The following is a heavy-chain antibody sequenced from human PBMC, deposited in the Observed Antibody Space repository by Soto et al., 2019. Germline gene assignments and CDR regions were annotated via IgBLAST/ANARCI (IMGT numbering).Heavy chain of an antibody. Sequence: GGSLRLSCAASGFTFSSYGMHWVRQAPGKGLEWVAVIWYDGSNKYYADSVKGRFTISRDNSKNTLYLQMNSLRAEDTAVYYCARVLAARPASPSCYYYYGMDGWGQGTTVTVSS. V-gene: IGHV3-33*01. CDR3: ARVLAARPASPSCYYYYGMDG. CDR1: GFTFSSYG. CDR2: IWYDGSNK. D-gene: IGHD2-8*02. J-gene: IGHJ6*01.